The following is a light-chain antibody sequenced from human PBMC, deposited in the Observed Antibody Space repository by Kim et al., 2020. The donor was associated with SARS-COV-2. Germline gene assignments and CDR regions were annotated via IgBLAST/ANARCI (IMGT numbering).Light chain of an antibody. Sequence: EVVLTQSPVTLSLSPGERATLSCRASQSFTSSYFAWYQQIPGQAPRLLIYGASTRATGIPDRFSGSGSGTDFTLTISRLEPEDLAVYYCQQYGSSVWTFGQGTKVDIK. J-gene: IGKJ1*01. CDR1: QSFTSSY. CDR2: GAS. CDR3: QQYGSSVWT. V-gene: IGKV3-20*01.